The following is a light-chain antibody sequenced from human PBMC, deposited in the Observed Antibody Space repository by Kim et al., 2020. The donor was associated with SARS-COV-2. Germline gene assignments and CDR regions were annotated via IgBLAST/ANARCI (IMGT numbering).Light chain of an antibody. Sequence: RPTATLHCTRNSNNVGNQGAAWLQQHQGHPPKLLSYRDNDRPSGISERLSASRSGNTASLTISGLQPEDEADYYCSAWDISLNAWVFGGGTQLTVL. J-gene: IGLJ3*02. CDR1: SNNVGNQG. CDR3: SAWDISLNAWV. CDR2: RDN. V-gene: IGLV10-54*01.